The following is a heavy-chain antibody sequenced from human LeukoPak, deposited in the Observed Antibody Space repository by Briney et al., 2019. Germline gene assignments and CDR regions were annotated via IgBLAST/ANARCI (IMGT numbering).Heavy chain of an antibody. V-gene: IGHV3-48*03. D-gene: IGHD6-13*01. CDR3: ATSRGSWPDYFDY. J-gene: IGHJ4*02. CDR2: ISTSGSTI. Sequence: GGSLRLSCAASGFTFSCYEMNWVRQAPGKGLDWVSYISTSGSTIYYADSVKGRFTISRDNAKNSLYLQMNSLRAEDTAVYYCATSRGSWPDYFDYWGQGTLVTVSS. CDR1: GFTFSCYE.